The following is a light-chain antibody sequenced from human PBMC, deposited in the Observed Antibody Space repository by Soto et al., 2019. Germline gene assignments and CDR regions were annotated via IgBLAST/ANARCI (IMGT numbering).Light chain of an antibody. CDR3: LQDYGDSWT. CDR2: AAS. CDR1: RDVGSD. Sequence: QITQSPSSLSSSVGEKIIITCRASRDVGSDVSWYQQKPVQAPKLLIYAASNLYTGVPSRFSGSRSGTEFTLTISSLQPEDFASYYCLQDYGDSWTFGQGTKVDIK. V-gene: IGKV1-6*01. J-gene: IGKJ1*01.